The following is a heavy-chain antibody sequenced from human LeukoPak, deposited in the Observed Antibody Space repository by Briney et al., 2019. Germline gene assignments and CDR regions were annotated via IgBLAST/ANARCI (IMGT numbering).Heavy chain of an antibody. CDR3: ASSRRYYYDSSGYYAFDI. V-gene: IGHV4-30-4*08. D-gene: IGHD3-22*01. J-gene: IGHJ3*02. Sequence: SETLSLTCTVSGGSISSGDYNWSWIRQPPGKGLEWIGYIYYSGSTYYNPSLKSRVTISVDTSKNQFSLKLSSVTAADTAVYYCASSRRYYYDSSGYYAFDIWGQGTMVTVSS. CDR1: GGSISSGDYN. CDR2: IYYSGST.